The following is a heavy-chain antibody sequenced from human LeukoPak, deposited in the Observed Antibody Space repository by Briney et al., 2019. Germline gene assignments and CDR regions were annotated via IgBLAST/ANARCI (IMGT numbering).Heavy chain of an antibody. CDR1: GGSLNSYY. J-gene: IGHJ4*02. Sequence: TPSETPSLTCTVSGGSLNSYYWSWIREPAGKRLEWIGRIYASGSTNYNPSRKSRVTMSVDTSKNQFSLKLSSVTAADTAVYYCAAGGRMTAAVESWGQGSLVTVSS. V-gene: IGHV4-4*07. D-gene: IGHD6-13*01. CDR3: AAGGRMTAAVES. CDR2: IYASGST.